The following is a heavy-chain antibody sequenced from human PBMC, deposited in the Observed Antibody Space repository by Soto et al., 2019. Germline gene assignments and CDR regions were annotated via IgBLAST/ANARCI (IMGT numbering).Heavy chain of an antibody. V-gene: IGHV4-59*01. Sequence: SETLSLTCTVSGGSISSYYWSWIRQPPGKGLEWIGYIYYSGSTNYNPSLKSRVTISVDTSKNQFSLKLSSVTAADTAVYYCVRSSGWYAWWFDPWGQGTLVTVSS. D-gene: IGHD6-19*01. J-gene: IGHJ5*02. CDR3: VRSSGWYAWWFDP. CDR2: IYYSGST. CDR1: GGSISSYY.